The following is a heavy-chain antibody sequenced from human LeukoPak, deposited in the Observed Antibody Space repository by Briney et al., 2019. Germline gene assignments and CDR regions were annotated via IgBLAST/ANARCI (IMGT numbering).Heavy chain of an antibody. D-gene: IGHD2-2*01. CDR1: GFTFSSYW. CDR3: ARDPPSYCSSTSCSAPS. Sequence: GGSLRLSCAASGFTFSSYWMSWVRQAPGKGLEWVANIRQDGSEKYYVDSVKGRFTISRDNAKDSLYLQMNSLRAEDTAVYYCARDPPSYCSSTSCSAPSWGQGTLVTVSS. V-gene: IGHV3-7*01. CDR2: IRQDGSEK. J-gene: IGHJ5*02.